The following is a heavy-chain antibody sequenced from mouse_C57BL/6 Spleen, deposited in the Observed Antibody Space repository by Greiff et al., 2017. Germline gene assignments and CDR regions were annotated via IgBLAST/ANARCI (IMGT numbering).Heavy chain of an antibody. Sequence: VKLMESGAELARPGASVKLSCKASGYTFTSYGISWVKQRTGQGLEWIGEIYPRSGNTYYNEKFKGKATLTADKSSSTAYMELRSLTSEDSAVYFCARHDYGDYYAMDYWGQGTSVTVSS. CDR2: IYPRSGNT. D-gene: IGHD2-4*01. V-gene: IGHV1-81*01. CDR1: GYTFTSYG. J-gene: IGHJ4*01. CDR3: ARHDYGDYYAMDY.